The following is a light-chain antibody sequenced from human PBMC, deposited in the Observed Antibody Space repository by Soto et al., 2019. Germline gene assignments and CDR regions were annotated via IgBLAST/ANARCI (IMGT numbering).Light chain of an antibody. CDR1: QSISSSY. V-gene: IGKV3-20*01. J-gene: IGKJ5*01. CDR3: QQYVTSPAIT. Sequence: EIVLTQSPGTLSLSPGERATLSCRASQSISSSYLAWYQQKPGQAPRLLIYGASGRATGIPDRFSGSGSGTDFTLTISRLEPEDFAVYYCQQYVTSPAITFGQGTRLEIK. CDR2: GAS.